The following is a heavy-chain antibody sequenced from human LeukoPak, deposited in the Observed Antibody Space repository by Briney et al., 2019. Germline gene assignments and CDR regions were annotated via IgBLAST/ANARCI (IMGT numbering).Heavy chain of an antibody. CDR2: ISGSGGST. J-gene: IGHJ4*02. CDR3: AKVLGRGYSGYDFYDY. D-gene: IGHD5-12*01. V-gene: IGHV3-23*01. CDR1: GFTFSSYA. Sequence: GRSLRLSCAASGFTFSSYAMSWVRQAPGKGLEWVSAISGSGGSTYYADSVKGRFTISRDNSKNTLYLQMNSLRAEDTAVYYCAKVLGRGYSGYDFYDYWGQGTLVTVSS.